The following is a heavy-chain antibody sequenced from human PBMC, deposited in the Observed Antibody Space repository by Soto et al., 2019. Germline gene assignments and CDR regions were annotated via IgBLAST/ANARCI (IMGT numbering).Heavy chain of an antibody. CDR1: GFTVSSNY. Sequence: GSLRLSCAASGFTVSSNYMSWVRQAPGKGLEWVSVIYSGGSTYYADSVKGRFTISRDNSKNTLYLQMNSLRAEDTAVYYCALNDVLRFLEWSMRPPADYYYMDVWGKGTTVTVSS. CDR3: ALNDVLRFLEWSMRPPADYYYMDV. D-gene: IGHD3-3*01. CDR2: IYSGGST. V-gene: IGHV3-66*01. J-gene: IGHJ6*03.